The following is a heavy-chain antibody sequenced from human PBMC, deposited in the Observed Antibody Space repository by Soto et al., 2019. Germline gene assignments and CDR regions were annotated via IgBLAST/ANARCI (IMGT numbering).Heavy chain of an antibody. CDR3: VSYSGYDFGIGY. D-gene: IGHD5-12*01. V-gene: IGHV4-34*01. J-gene: IGHJ4*02. CDR1: GGSFSGYY. Sequence: LSLTCAVYGGSFSGYYWSWIRQPPGKGLEWIGEINHSGSTNYNPSLKSRVTISVDTSKNQFSLKLSSVTAADTAVYYCVSYSGYDFGIGYWGQGTLVTVSS. CDR2: INHSGST.